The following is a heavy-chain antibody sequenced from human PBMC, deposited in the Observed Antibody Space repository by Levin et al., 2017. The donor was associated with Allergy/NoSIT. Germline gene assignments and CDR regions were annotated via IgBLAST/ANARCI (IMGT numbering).Heavy chain of an antibody. CDR2: INHSGST. J-gene: IGHJ4*02. CDR3: ARGGYSYGPGPYYFDY. CDR1: GGSFSGYY. D-gene: IGHD5-18*01. V-gene: IGHV4-34*01. Sequence: SETLSLTCAVYGGSFSGYYWSWIRQPPGKGLEWIGEINHSGSTNYNPSLKSRVTISVDTSKNQFSLKLSSVTAADTAVYYCARGGYSYGPGPYYFDYWGQGTLVTVSS.